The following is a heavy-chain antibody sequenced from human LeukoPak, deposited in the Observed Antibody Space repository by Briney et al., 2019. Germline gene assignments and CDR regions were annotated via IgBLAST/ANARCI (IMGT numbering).Heavy chain of an antibody. CDR2: ISSSSSTI. CDR3: ARGRRYSSGFNWFDP. V-gene: IGHV3-48*01. CDR1: GFTFSSYS. D-gene: IGHD6-19*01. Sequence: PGGSLRLSCAASGFTFSSYSMNWVHQAPGKGLEWVSYISSSSSTIYYADSVKGRFTISRDNAKNSLYLQMNSLRAEDTAVYYCARGRRYSSGFNWFDPWGQGTLVTVSS. J-gene: IGHJ5*02.